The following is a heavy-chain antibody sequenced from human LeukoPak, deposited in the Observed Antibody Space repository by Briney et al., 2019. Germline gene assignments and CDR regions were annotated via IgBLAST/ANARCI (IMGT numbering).Heavy chain of an antibody. D-gene: IGHD3-10*01. J-gene: IGHJ4*02. CDR2: IKSKADGETT. Sequence: GGSLRLSCAASGFTFTHAWMTWVRQAPGKGLEWVGHIKSKADGETTDYAAPVKGRFFMSRADSKATLYLQMNYLETEDTAVYYCTTDLGITMIRGVIVSWGQGTLVTVSS. CDR1: GFTFTHAW. V-gene: IGHV3-15*01. CDR3: TTDLGITMIRGVIVS.